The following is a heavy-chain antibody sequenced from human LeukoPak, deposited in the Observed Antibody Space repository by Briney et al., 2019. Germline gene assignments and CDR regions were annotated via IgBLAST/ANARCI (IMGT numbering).Heavy chain of an antibody. CDR1: GGTFSSYA. CDR2: IIPIFGTA. J-gene: IGHJ4*02. CDR3: ARGYYYDSSGYPYFDY. V-gene: IGHV1-69*06. Sequence: ASVKVSCKASGGTFSSYAISWVRQAPGQGLEWMGGIIPIFGTANYAQKFQGRVTITADKSTSTAYMELSSLRSEDTAVYYCARGYYYDSSGYPYFDYWGQGTLVTVSS. D-gene: IGHD3-22*01.